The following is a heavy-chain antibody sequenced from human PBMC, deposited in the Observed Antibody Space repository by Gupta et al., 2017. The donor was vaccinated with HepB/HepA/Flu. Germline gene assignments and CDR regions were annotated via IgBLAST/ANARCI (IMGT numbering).Heavy chain of an antibody. CDR3: AKGIKSQLTTRDGFDV. J-gene: IGHJ3*01. CDR1: RFSFDSYG. Sequence: QLVESGGGLVQPGRSVRLSCAASRFSFDSYGMHWIRQAPGKGLEWVSGINWNGAYIDYADSVKGRFTVSRDNAKKSLFLQMNSLRAEDMALYYCAKGIKSQLTTRDGFDVWGQGTMVTVSS. D-gene: IGHD1-1*01. V-gene: IGHV3-9*03. CDR2: INWNGAYI.